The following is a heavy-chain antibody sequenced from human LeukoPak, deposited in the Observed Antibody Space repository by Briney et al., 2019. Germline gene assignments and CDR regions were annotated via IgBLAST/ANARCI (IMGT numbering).Heavy chain of an antibody. Sequence: GGSLRLSCAASGFTFSSYAMSWVPQAPGKGLEWVSAISGSGGSTYYAYSVKGRFTISRDNSNNTLYLQMNSLRAEDMPVYYCAKDRGLYYFDYWGQGTLVTVSS. V-gene: IGHV3-23*01. J-gene: IGHJ4*02. CDR2: ISGSGGST. CDR3: AKDRGLYYFDY. D-gene: IGHD3/OR15-3a*01. CDR1: GFTFSSYA.